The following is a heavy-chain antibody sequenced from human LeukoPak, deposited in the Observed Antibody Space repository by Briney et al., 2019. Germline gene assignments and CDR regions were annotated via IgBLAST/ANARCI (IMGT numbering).Heavy chain of an antibody. CDR1: GFTFSDYY. V-gene: IGHV3-69-1*01. D-gene: IGHD3-22*01. Sequence: AGGSLRLSCAASGFTFSDYYMNWVRQAPGKGLEWVSSISSSSTIYYADSVKGRFTISRDNAKNSLYLQMNSLRAEDTAVYYCAKDRDYDSLDYWGQGTLVTVSS. CDR3: AKDRDYDSLDY. CDR2: ISSSSTI. J-gene: IGHJ4*02.